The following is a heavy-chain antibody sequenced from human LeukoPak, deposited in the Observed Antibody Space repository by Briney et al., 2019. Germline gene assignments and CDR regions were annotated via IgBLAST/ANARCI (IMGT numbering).Heavy chain of an antibody. CDR3: ARHGRITVAGKRNTFDN. CDR1: GGCISSSNYY. CDR2: IYYSGST. V-gene: IGHV4-39*01. D-gene: IGHD6-19*01. Sequence: SETLSLTCTVSGGCISSSNYYWGWIRQPPGEGLEWIGRIYYSGSTYYNPSLKNRVTIAVDTSKNQFSLKLRSVTAADTAVYYCARHGRITVAGKRNTFDNWGQGTLVTVSS. J-gene: IGHJ4*02.